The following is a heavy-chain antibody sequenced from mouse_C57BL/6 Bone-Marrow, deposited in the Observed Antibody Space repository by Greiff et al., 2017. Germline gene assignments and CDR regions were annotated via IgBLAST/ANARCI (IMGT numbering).Heavy chain of an antibody. Sequence: EVQLVESGGDLVKPGGSLKLSCAASGFTFSSYGMSWVRQTPDKRLEWVATISSGGSYTYYPDSVKGRFTISRDNAKNTLYLQMSSLKSEDTAMYYCARQVYYAKDYWGQGTTLTVSS. CDR2: ISSGGSYT. D-gene: IGHD1-1*01. J-gene: IGHJ2*01. CDR1: GFTFSSYG. V-gene: IGHV5-6*01. CDR3: ARQVYYAKDY.